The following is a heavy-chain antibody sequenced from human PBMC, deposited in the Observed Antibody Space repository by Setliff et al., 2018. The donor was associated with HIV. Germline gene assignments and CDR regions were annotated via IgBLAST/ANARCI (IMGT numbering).Heavy chain of an antibody. CDR3: ASGSGYCTKGDCYIGVHRTPDKYYFDS. D-gene: IGHD2-8*01. V-gene: IGHV1-69*05. CDR2: IVPLFGTT. Sequence: SVKVSCKASGYTFTTYGVSWVRQAPGHGLEWMGGIVPLFGTTNYAQNFQGRLTITTDQIMTTAYMELTSLRSEDTAVYYCASGSGYCTKGDCYIGVHRTPDKYYFDSWGQGTLVTVSS. CDR1: GYTFTTYG. J-gene: IGHJ4*02.